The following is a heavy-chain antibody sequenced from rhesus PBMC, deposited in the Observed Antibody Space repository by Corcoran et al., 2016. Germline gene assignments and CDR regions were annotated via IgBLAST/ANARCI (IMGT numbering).Heavy chain of an antibody. V-gene: IGHV4-160*01. CDR2: IYGSGGSA. J-gene: IGHJ4*01. Sequence: QVQLQESGPGLVKPSETLSLTCAVSGGSISSHYWSWIRQAPGKGLEWIGRIYGSGGSADYNPSLKSRVTISTDPSKNQFSLKLSSVTAADTAVYYCARAGIAADGDYWGQGVLVTVAS. D-gene: IGHD6-19*01. CDR1: GGSISSHY. CDR3: ARAGIAADGDY.